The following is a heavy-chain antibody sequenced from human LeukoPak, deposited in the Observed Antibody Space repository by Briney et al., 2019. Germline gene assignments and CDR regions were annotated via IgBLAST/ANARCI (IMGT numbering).Heavy chain of an antibody. D-gene: IGHD6-13*01. CDR3: ARDPVVYSSSWYIDY. CDR2: ISSSSSYI. CDR1: GFTFSSYS. J-gene: IGHJ4*02. V-gene: IGHV3-21*01. Sequence: GGSLRLSCAASGFTFSSYSMNWVRQAPGKGLEWVSSISSSSSYIYYADSVKGRFTISRDNAKNSLYLQVNSLRAEDTAVYYCARDPVVYSSSWYIDYWGQGTLVTVSS.